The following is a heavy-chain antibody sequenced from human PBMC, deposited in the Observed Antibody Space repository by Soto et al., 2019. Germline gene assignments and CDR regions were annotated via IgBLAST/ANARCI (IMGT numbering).Heavy chain of an antibody. CDR1: GFSLSTSGVG. Sequence: SGPTLVHPTQTLTLTCTFSGFSLSTSGVGVGWIRQPPGKALEWLALIYWDDDKRYSPSLKSRLTITKDTSKNQVVLTMTNMDPVDTATYYCAHRPLRGYDFWSGYPKSYNWFDPWGQGTLVTVSS. CDR3: AHRPLRGYDFWSGYPKSYNWFDP. V-gene: IGHV2-5*02. CDR2: IYWDDDK. J-gene: IGHJ5*02. D-gene: IGHD3-3*01.